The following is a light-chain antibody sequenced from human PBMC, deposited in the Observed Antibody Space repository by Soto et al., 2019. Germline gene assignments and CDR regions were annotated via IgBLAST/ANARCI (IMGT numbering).Light chain of an antibody. CDR1: QSISSW. Sequence: DIQMTHSPSTLSASVGARFTITCRASQSISSWLAWYKQKPGKAPKLLIYKASSLESGVPSRLSGSGSGTEFTLTISSMKPDDFATYYCQQYNSYWTFGQGTKVDIK. CDR3: QQYNSYWT. CDR2: KAS. V-gene: IGKV1-5*03. J-gene: IGKJ1*01.